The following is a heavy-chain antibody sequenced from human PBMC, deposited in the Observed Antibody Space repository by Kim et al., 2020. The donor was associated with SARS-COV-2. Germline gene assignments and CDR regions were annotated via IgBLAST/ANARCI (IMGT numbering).Heavy chain of an antibody. CDR2: ISGSGGST. CDR3: AKGLPAALRYFDWVPHHVVTAIND. Sequence: GGSLRLSCAASGFTFSSYAMSWVRQAPGKGLEWVSAISGSGGSTYYADSVKGRFTISRDNSKNTLYLQMNSLRAEDTAVYYCAKGLPAALRYFDWVPHHVVTAINDCGQGTLVSASS. V-gene: IGHV3-23*01. J-gene: IGHJ4*02. CDR1: GFTFSSYA. D-gene: IGHD3-9*01.